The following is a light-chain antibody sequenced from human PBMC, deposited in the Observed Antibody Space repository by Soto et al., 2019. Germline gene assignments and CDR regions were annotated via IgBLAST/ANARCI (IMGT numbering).Light chain of an antibody. CDR3: QHFGGTTFN. Sequence: EIVLTQSPGTLSLSPGERSTLSCMASQSVSNNYLAWYQQKPGQAPRLLIYGASNRATGIPDRFSGSGSGTHFTLTISRLEPGDFAVYYCQHFGGTTFNFGQGTRLEI. CDR1: QSVSNNY. J-gene: IGKJ5*01. V-gene: IGKV3-20*01. CDR2: GAS.